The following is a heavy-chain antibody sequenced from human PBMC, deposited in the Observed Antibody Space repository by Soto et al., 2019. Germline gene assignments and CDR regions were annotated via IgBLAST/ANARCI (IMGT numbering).Heavy chain of an antibody. J-gene: IGHJ4*02. CDR2: ISWNSGSI. CDR3: AKEYYDILTGYYFFDY. V-gene: IGHV3-9*01. Sequence: EVQLVESGGGLVQPGWSLRLSCAASGFTFDDYAMHWVRQAPGKGLEWVSGISWNSGSIGYADSVKGRFTISRDNAKNSLYLQMNSLRAEDTALYYCAKEYYDILTGYYFFDYWGQGTLVTVSS. CDR1: GFTFDDYA. D-gene: IGHD3-9*01.